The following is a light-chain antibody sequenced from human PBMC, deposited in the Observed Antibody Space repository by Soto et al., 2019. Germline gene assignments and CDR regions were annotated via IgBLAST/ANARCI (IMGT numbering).Light chain of an antibody. V-gene: IGKV3-15*01. CDR3: QHYNNWPPWT. J-gene: IGKJ1*01. Sequence: EIVMTQSPVTLSVSPGERATLSCRASQSVSSNLAWYQQKPGQAPRLLIYCASTRATGVPARFSGSGSGTEFTLTISSLQSEDFAVYYCQHYNNWPPWTFGQGTKVEIK. CDR2: CAS. CDR1: QSVSSN.